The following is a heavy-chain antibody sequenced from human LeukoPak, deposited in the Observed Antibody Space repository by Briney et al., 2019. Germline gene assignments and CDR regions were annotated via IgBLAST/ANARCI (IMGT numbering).Heavy chain of an antibody. Sequence: GGSLRLSCAASGFTFSSYSMNWVRQAPGKGLEWVSSISSSSSISYADSVKGRLTISRDNAKNSLYLKMNSLRAEETAVYYCARGGTYQPLLGYWGQGTLVTVSS. CDR1: GFTFSSYS. CDR2: ISSSSSI. D-gene: IGHD2-2*01. V-gene: IGHV3-21*01. CDR3: ARGGTYQPLLGY. J-gene: IGHJ4*02.